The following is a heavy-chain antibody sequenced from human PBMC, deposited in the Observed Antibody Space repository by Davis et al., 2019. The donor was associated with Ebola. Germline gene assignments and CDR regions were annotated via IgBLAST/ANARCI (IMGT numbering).Heavy chain of an antibody. CDR2: ISGSGGST. V-gene: IGHV3-23*01. Sequence: GESLKISCAASGFTFSSYAMSWVRQAPGKGLEWVSAISGSGGSTYYADSVKGRFTISRDNSKNTLYLQMNSRRAEDTAVYYCAKEVAAAGGVYYYYYYGMDVWGQGTTVTVSS. D-gene: IGHD6-13*01. J-gene: IGHJ6*02. CDR1: GFTFSSYA. CDR3: AKEVAAAGGVYYYYYYGMDV.